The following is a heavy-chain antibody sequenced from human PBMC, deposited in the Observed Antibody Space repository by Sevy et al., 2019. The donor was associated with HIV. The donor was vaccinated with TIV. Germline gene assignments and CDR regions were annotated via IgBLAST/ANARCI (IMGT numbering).Heavy chain of an antibody. CDR3: ARVVYGDYVNYFDP. D-gene: IGHD4-17*01. V-gene: IGHV4-39*01. CDR1: SGSISSSSYY. J-gene: IGHJ5*02. CDR2: IYYSGST. Sequence: SETLSLTCSVSSGSISSSSYYWGWIRQPPGKELEWIGTIYYSGSTYYSPSLKSRVSISVDTSKNQFSLKLISVTAADTAVYYCARVVYGDYVNYFDPWGQGTLVTVSS.